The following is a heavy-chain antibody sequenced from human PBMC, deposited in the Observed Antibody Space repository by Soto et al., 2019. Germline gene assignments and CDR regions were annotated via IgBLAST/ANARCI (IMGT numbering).Heavy chain of an antibody. CDR3: ARLASAGTLNWFDP. D-gene: IGHD6-13*01. Sequence: QVQLVQSGAEVKEPGASVRVSCKASGYTFINFDISWVRPAAGQGIEWLGWMNPGSGKTGYASKFQGRVGMTRDASTGTSHLELSSLTSDDTAVYYCARLASAGTLNWFDPWGQGTLVTVSS. CDR2: MNPGSGKT. J-gene: IGHJ5*02. CDR1: GYTFINFD. V-gene: IGHV1-8*02.